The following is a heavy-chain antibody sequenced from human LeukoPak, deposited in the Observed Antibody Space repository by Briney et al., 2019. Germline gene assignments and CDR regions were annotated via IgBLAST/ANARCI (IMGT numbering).Heavy chain of an antibody. CDR3: ARGKINYDSSGYYLDAFDI. J-gene: IGHJ3*02. V-gene: IGHV4-61*02. D-gene: IGHD3-22*01. Sequence: PSETLSLTCTVSGGSISSGSCYWSWIRQPAGKGREWIVRIYTSGSTNYNPSLKSRVTISVDTSTNQLSLKLSSVTAADTAVYYCARGKINYDSSGYYLDAFDIWGQGTMVTVSS. CDR2: IYTSGST. CDR1: GGSISSGSCY.